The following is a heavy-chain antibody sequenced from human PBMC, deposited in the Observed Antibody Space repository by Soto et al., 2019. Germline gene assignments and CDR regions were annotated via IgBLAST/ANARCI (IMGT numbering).Heavy chain of an antibody. CDR3: ARQGRCSISSCYDVGSPYNYFNP. Sequence: QLQLQESSPGLVKPSETLSLTCTVSGGSISNSLNYWGWIRQPPGKGLEWIGTIYYTGSIYYNPSHKIRVTISVDTSRNQFALRLSSVTAADTAVYYCARQGRCSISSCYDVGSPYNYFNPWGQGTLVTVST. CDR1: GGSISNSLNY. V-gene: IGHV4-39*01. J-gene: IGHJ5*02. D-gene: IGHD2-2*01. CDR2: IYYTGSI.